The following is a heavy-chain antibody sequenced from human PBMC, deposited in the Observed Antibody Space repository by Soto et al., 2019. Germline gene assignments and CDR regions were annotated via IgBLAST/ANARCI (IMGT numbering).Heavy chain of an antibody. Sequence: EVQLVESGGGLVQPGGSLRLSCAASGFTVSSNYMSWVRQAPGKGQEWVSVIYSGGSTYYADSVKGRFTISRHNSKNTRYLQMNSLRAEDTAVYYCARESRIAAAGTGDAFDIWGQGTMVTVSS. J-gene: IGHJ3*02. CDR1: GFTVSSNY. D-gene: IGHD6-13*01. CDR3: ARESRIAAAGTGDAFDI. CDR2: IYSGGST. V-gene: IGHV3-53*04.